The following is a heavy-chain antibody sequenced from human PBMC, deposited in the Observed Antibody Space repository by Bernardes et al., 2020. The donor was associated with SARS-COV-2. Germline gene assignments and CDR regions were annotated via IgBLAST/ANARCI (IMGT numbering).Heavy chain of an antibody. V-gene: IGHV1-2*02. D-gene: IGHD3-22*01. CDR1: GYTFTDYY. Sequence: ASVKVSCKASGYTFTDYYMHWVRQAPGQGLEWMGWINPNSGGTDYAQKFQGRVTMTRDTSISTAYMELSSLRSDDTAVYFCASGSGYYNDFDYWGQGSLVTVSS. CDR2: INPNSGGT. CDR3: ASGSGYYNDFDY. J-gene: IGHJ4*02.